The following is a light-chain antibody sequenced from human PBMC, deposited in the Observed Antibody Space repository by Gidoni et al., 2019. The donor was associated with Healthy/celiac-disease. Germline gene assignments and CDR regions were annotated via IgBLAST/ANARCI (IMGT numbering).Light chain of an antibody. J-gene: IGLJ2*01. CDR1: KLGYKY. Sequence: SYALTQPTSVSVSPGQTASITCSGDKLGYKYACWYQQKPGQSPVLVIYQDRKRPSGIPERFSGSNSGNTATLTISGTQAMAEADYFCQAWDSSTAFVGGTKLTVL. CDR3: QAWDSSTA. V-gene: IGLV3-1*01. CDR2: QDR.